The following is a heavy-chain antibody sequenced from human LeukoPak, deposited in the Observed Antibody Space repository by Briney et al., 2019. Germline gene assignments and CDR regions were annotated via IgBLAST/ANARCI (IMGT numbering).Heavy chain of an antibody. CDR2: IYHSGST. V-gene: IGHV4-39*07. CDR3: ARSWRITIFGVVGGEDWFDP. Sequence: PSETLSLTCTVSGGSISSGGYYWGWIRQPPGKGLEWIGSIYHSGSTYYNPSLKSRVTISVDTSKNQFSLKLSSVTAADTAVYYCARSWRITIFGVVGGEDWFDPWGQGTLVTVSS. CDR1: GGSISSGGYY. D-gene: IGHD3-3*01. J-gene: IGHJ5*02.